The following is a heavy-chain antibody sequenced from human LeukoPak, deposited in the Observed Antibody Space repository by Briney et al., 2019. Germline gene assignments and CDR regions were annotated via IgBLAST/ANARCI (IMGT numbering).Heavy chain of an antibody. CDR1: GFTFSSYS. Sequence: GGSLRLSCAASGFTFSSYSMNWVRQAPGRGLEWVSSIRFTGSYIYYADSVQGRFTISRDDSKNTIYLQMNSLRAEDTAIYYCARAYYGDGAWGPGTLVSVSS. J-gene: IGHJ5*01. CDR2: IRFTGSYI. CDR3: ARAYYGDGA. D-gene: IGHD2-21*01. V-gene: IGHV3-21*01.